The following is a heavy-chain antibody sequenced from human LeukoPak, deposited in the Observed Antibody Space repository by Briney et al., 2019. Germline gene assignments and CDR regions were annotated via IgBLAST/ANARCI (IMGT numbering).Heavy chain of an antibody. CDR1: GFTFSDYV. V-gene: IGHV3-30-3*01. Sequence: GGSLRLSCAASGFTFSDYVMYWVRQAPGKGLEWVAVISYDGSNKYYADSVKGRLTISRDNSKNTLYLQMNSLKPEDTAVYYCARERTYGDYVLDYWGQGTLVTVSS. CDR2: ISYDGSNK. J-gene: IGHJ4*02. D-gene: IGHD4-17*01. CDR3: ARERTYGDYVLDY.